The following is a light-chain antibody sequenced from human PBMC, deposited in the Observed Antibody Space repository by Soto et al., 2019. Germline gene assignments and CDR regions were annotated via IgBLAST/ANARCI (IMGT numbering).Light chain of an antibody. V-gene: IGKV1-27*01. CDR2: AAS. J-gene: IGKJ3*01. CDR1: QDISDY. Sequence: DIPMTQSPSSLSASIGDRVTITCRASQDISDYLAWYQQKPGKVPNLLIYAASTLQSGVPSRFSGSGSGTEFTLTISSLQSEDVASYYCQRYGGTLYTFGPGTKVDIK. CDR3: QRYGGTLYT.